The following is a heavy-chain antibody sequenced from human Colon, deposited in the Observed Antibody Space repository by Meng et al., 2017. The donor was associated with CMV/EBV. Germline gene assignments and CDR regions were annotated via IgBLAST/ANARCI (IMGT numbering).Heavy chain of an antibody. Sequence: GGSLRLSCEASGFTFSDYWMHWVRHTPGKGLEWVSRISSDGTGTTYADSVKGRFTISRDNAKNTLYLQMNSLRAEDTAVYYCAREGGGTIAPRDLDYWGQGTLVTVSS. CDR3: AREGGGTIAPRDLDY. V-gene: IGHV3-74*01. CDR1: GFTFSDYW. CDR2: ISSDGTGT. D-gene: IGHD6-6*01. J-gene: IGHJ4*02.